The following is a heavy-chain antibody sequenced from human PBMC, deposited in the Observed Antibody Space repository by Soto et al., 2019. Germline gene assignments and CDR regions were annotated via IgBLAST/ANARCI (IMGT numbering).Heavy chain of an antibody. Sequence: QVQLVESGGGVVQPGRSLRLSCAASGFTFSNYDMHWVRQAPGKGLEWVAVISYDGGNKYYADSVKGLFTISRDNSKNALYLQMNSLRSEDTAVYYFAKDHVSFGYLEGWDFYFDFWGQGTLVTVSS. V-gene: IGHV3-30*18. J-gene: IGHJ4*02. CDR3: AKDHVSFGYLEGWDFYFDF. CDR2: ISYDGGNK. D-gene: IGHD3-10*01. CDR1: GFTFSNYD.